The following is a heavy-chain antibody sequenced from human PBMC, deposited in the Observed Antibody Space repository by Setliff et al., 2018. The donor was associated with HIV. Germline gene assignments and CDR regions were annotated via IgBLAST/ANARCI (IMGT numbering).Heavy chain of an antibody. CDR3: ASRGIVVVTMSMPDEFFVH. Sequence: SETLSLTCSVSGGSINSDNYYWGWIRQAPGKGLEWIGSIYYSGTTYYNPSLRGRVTISVDRSRNQFSLTLNSVTAPDTATYYCASRGIVVVTMSMPDEFFVHWGHGTLVTVSS. D-gene: IGHD2-21*02. J-gene: IGHJ1*01. V-gene: IGHV4-39*01. CDR1: GGSINSDNYY. CDR2: IYYSGTT.